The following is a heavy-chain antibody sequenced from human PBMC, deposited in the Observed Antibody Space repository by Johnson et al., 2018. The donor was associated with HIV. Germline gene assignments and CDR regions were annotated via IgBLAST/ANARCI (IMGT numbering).Heavy chain of an antibody. CDR3: ASFRGVIRSDAFDI. CDR2: ISTSGSTI. D-gene: IGHD3-10*01. CDR1: GFTFRDYY. J-gene: IGHJ3*02. V-gene: IGHV3-11*04. Sequence: VQLVESGGGLVKPGGSLRLSCAASGFTFRDYYMSWIRQAPGKGLEWVSYISTSGSTIYYADSVKGRFTISRDNAKNSLYLQMNSLRAEDTAVYYCASFRGVIRSDAFDIWGQGTMVTVSS.